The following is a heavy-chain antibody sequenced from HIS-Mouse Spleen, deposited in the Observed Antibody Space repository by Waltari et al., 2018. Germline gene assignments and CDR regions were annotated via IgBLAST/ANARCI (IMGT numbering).Heavy chain of an antibody. CDR2: ISYDGSNK. J-gene: IGHJ4*02. CDR3: ARRYSGYDLGY. D-gene: IGHD5-12*01. CDR1: GCTFRSYA. V-gene: IGHV3-30*04. Sequence: QVQLVASGGGVLQPGRPLGGCCAASGCTFRSYAMHWVRQAPGKGLEWVAVISYDGSNKYYADSVKGRFTISRDNSKTTLYLQMNSLRAEDTAVYYCARRYSGYDLGYWGQGTLVTVSS.